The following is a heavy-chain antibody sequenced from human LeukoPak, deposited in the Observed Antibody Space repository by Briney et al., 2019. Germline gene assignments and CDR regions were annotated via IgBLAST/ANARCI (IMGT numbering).Heavy chain of an antibody. Sequence: ASVKVSCKASGYTFTGYYMHWVRQAPGQGLEWMGWINPNSGGTNYAQKFQGRVTMTRDTSISTAYMELSRLRSDDTAVYYCARVHTRYCSGGSCYNYWDQGTLVTVSS. CDR3: ARVHTRYCSGGSCYNY. J-gene: IGHJ4*02. V-gene: IGHV1-2*02. D-gene: IGHD2-15*01. CDR1: GYTFTGYY. CDR2: INPNSGGT.